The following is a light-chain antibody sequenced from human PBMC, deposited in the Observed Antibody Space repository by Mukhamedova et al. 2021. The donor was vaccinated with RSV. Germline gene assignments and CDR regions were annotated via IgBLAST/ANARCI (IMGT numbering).Light chain of an antibody. J-gene: IGKJ3*01. V-gene: IGKV1-27*01. CDR2: AAS. CDR3: QKYDSAPFT. Sequence: WYQRRVHGKVPTLLIYAASTLHSGVSSRFSGSGSGTDFTLTISSLQPEDVATYYCQKYDSAPFTFGPWTTVAI.